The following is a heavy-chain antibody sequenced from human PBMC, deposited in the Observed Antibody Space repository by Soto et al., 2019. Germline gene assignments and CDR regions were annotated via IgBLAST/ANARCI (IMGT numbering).Heavy chain of an antibody. Sequence: QVQLVESGGGVVQPGRSLRLSCAASGFTFSSYGMHWVRQAPGKGLEWVAVISYDGSNKYYADSVKGRFTISRDNSKNELYLQMNSLRAEDTAVYYCAKDQEGQWLVPTDYWGQGTLVTVSS. V-gene: IGHV3-30*18. CDR3: AKDQEGQWLVPTDY. D-gene: IGHD6-19*01. CDR2: ISYDGSNK. CDR1: GFTFSSYG. J-gene: IGHJ4*02.